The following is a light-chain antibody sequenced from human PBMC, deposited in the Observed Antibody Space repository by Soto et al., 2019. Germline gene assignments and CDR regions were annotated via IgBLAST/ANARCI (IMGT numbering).Light chain of an antibody. J-gene: IGKJ4*01. Sequence: DIHMTPSPSSLSASVAARVTITCKASQDIKNYLNWYQQKSGKAPKLLIYDASDLETGVPSRFSGSGSGTDFTFTINSLQPEDIATYYCQQYDNLPLTVGGGTKVDIK. CDR2: DAS. V-gene: IGKV1-33*01. CDR3: QQYDNLPLT. CDR1: QDIKNY.